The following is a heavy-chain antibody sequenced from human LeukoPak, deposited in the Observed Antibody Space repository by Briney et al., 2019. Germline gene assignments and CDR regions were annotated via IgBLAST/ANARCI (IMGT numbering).Heavy chain of an antibody. CDR2: IWYDGSNK. J-gene: IGHJ3*02. CDR1: GFTFSSYG. CDR3: AKSMDYYDSSGYHPYDAFDI. V-gene: IGHV3-33*06. Sequence: PGRSLRLSCAASGFTFSSYGMDWVRQAPGKGLEWVAVIWYDGSNKYYADSVKGRFTISRDNSKNTLYLQMNSLGAEDTAVYYCAKSMDYYDSSGYHPYDAFDIWGQGTMVTVSS. D-gene: IGHD3-22*01.